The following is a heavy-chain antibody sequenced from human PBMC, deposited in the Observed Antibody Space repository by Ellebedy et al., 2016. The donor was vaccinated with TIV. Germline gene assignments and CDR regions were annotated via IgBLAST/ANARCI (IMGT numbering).Heavy chain of an antibody. D-gene: IGHD3-3*01. CDR1: GYVFNEYY. CDR3: ARIMYFEYDSWSDY. Sequence: ASVKVSXXTSGYVFNEYYIHWVRQAPGQGLEWLERINPNSGDANYAPKFQGRVTLTRDTSIRAYFMELNRLRSDDTAVYYCARIMYFEYDSWSDYWGQGTLVTVSS. V-gene: IGHV1-2*06. CDR2: INPNSGDA. J-gene: IGHJ4*02.